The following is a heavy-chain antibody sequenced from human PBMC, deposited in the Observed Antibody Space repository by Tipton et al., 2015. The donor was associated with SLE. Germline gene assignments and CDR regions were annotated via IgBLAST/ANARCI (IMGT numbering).Heavy chain of an antibody. J-gene: IGHJ3*02. CDR2: IYTSGST. CDR3: ARDLWIAVAGIGAFDI. CDR1: GGSISSGSYY. V-gene: IGHV4-61*02. Sequence: TLSLTCTVSGGSISSGSYYWSWIRQPAGKGLEWIGRIYTSGSTNYNPSLTSRVTISVDTSKNQFSLKLSSVAAADTAVYYCARDLWIAVAGIGAFDIWGQGTMVTVSS. D-gene: IGHD6-19*01.